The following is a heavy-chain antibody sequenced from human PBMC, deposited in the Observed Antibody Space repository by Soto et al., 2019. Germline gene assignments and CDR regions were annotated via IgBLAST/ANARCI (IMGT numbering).Heavy chain of an antibody. D-gene: IGHD3-10*01. CDR3: AKDGSGSYYYLDY. J-gene: IGHJ4*02. CDR2: ISYDGSNK. CDR1: GFTFSSYG. V-gene: IGHV3-30*18. Sequence: HPGGSLRLSCAASGFTFSSYGMHWVRQAPGKGLEWVAVISYDGSNKYYADSVKGRFTISRDNSKNTLYLQMNSLRAEDTAVYYCAKDGSGSYYYLDYWGQGTLVTVSS.